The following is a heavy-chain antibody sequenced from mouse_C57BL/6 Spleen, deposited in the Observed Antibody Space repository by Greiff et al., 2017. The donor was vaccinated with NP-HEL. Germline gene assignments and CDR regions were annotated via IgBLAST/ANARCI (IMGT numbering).Heavy chain of an antibody. D-gene: IGHD1-1*01. CDR3: ARYFSNYYGSSYGYFDV. J-gene: IGHJ1*03. CDR2: IYPRSGNT. V-gene: IGHV1-81*01. Sequence: QVQLQQSGAELARPGASVKLSCKASGYTFTSYGISWVKQRTGQGLEWIGEIYPRSGNTYYNEKFKGKATLTADKSSSTAYMELRSLTSEDSAVYFFARYFSNYYGSSYGYFDVWGTGTTVTVSS. CDR1: GYTFTSYG.